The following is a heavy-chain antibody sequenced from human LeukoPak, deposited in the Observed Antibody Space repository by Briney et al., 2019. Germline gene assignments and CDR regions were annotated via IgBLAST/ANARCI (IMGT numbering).Heavy chain of an antibody. V-gene: IGHV4-39*01. CDR3: ARLGSPLTYYFDY. D-gene: IGHD2-21*01. CDR1: GGSISSSSYY. Sequence: SETLSLTCTVSGGSISSSSYYWGWIRQPPGKGLEWVGSIYYSENTYYNPSLKSRVTISADTSKNQFSLKLTSVTAADMAVYFCARLGSPLTYYFDYWGQGTLVTVSS. J-gene: IGHJ4*02. CDR2: IYYSENT.